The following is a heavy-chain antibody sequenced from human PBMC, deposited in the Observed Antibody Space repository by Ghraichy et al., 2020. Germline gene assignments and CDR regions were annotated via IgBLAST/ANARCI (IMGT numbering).Heavy chain of an antibody. CDR2: VYHSGTT. V-gene: IGHV4-39*01. Sequence: SQTLSLTCTVSSGSISHSNFYWGWIRQSPGKGLEWIGSVYHSGTTYYNLSLQSRVTISADSSKNQFSLSLSSVTAADTAVYYCARSANGYRLNYFHPWGQGALVSVSS. J-gene: IGHJ5*02. D-gene: IGHD5-24*01. CDR3: ARSANGYRLNYFHP. CDR1: SGSISHSNFY.